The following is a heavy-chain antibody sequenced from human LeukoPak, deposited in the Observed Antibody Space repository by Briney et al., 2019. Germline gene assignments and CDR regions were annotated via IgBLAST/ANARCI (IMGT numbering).Heavy chain of an antibody. D-gene: IGHD3-9*01. Sequence: GGSLGLSCAASGFSFRTYAMHWVRQAPGKGLESVSSISSNGGSTDYANSVKGRFTISRDNSKNTLYLQMGSLRAEDMAVYYCARGSPLGYDILTGPPYYFDYWGQGTLVTVSS. V-gene: IGHV3-64*01. CDR2: ISSNGGST. CDR3: ARGSPLGYDILTGPPYYFDY. J-gene: IGHJ4*02. CDR1: GFSFRTYA.